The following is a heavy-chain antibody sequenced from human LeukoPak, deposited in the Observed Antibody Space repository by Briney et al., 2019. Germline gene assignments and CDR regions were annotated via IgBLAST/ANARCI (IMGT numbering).Heavy chain of an antibody. CDR1: GGSLSSGGYY. D-gene: IGHD4-23*01. Sequence: PSQTLSLTCTVSGGSLSSGGYYWRWLRQHPGRGREGIGYIYYSGSTYYNTSLKSPVTISVDTSKNQFSLKLSSVTAVDTAVYYCARRVTVAFDYSGQGTLFTVSS. J-gene: IGHJ4*02. V-gene: IGHV4-31*01. CDR3: ARRVTVAFDY. CDR2: IYYSGST.